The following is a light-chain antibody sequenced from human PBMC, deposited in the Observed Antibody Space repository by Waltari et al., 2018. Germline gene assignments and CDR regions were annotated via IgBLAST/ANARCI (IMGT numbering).Light chain of an antibody. CDR3: QQSYSMYT. CDR2: GAS. V-gene: IGKV1-39*01. J-gene: IGKJ2*01. Sequence: DIQMTQSPSSLSASVGDRVTITCRASQSISNYLNWYQHKPGEAPKPLIYGASSLQSGVSERFNGSWSGTDFTLTISSLQPEDFATYYCQQSYSMYTFGQGTKLEIK. CDR1: QSISNY.